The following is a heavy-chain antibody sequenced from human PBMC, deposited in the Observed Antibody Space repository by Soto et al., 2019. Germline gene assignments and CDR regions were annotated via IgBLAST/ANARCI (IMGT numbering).Heavy chain of an antibody. CDR3: ARSPQIATAGTLFSR. V-gene: IGHV4-59*01. CDR2: INYSGST. CDR1: GGSISGYY. J-gene: IGHJ4*02. D-gene: IGHD6-13*01. Sequence: SETLSLTCPVSGGSISGYYWSWIRQPPGKGLEWIGYINYSGSTNYNSSLESRVDMSVDTSKNQFSLKLSSVTAADTAVYYCARSPQIATAGTLFSRWGQGTLVTVSS.